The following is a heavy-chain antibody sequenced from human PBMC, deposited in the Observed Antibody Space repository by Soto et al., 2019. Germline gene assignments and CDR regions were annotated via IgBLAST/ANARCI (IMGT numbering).Heavy chain of an antibody. J-gene: IGHJ5*02. Sequence: ASVKVSCKASGYTFTGYYMHWVRQAPGQGLEWMGWINPNSGGTNYAQKFQGWVTMTRDTSISTAYMELSRLRSDDTAVYYCARAASYSGYGFWWFDPWGQGTLVTVSS. CDR1: GYTFTGYY. D-gene: IGHD5-12*01. V-gene: IGHV1-2*04. CDR3: ARAASYSGYGFWWFDP. CDR2: INPNSGGT.